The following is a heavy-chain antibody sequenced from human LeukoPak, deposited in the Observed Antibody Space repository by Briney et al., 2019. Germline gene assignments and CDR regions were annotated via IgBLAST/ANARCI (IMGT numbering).Heavy chain of an antibody. CDR1: GFTFSLYG. Sequence: AGGSLRLSCAASGFTFSLYGIHWVRQAPGKGLEWVAFIQNDGSNKYYADSVKGRFTISRDNSKNTLYPQMNSLRPDDTAMYYCAKDRIVLVTATFDYWGQGTLVTVSS. V-gene: IGHV3-30*02. J-gene: IGHJ4*02. D-gene: IGHD2-21*02. CDR3: AKDRIVLVTATFDY. CDR2: IQNDGSNK.